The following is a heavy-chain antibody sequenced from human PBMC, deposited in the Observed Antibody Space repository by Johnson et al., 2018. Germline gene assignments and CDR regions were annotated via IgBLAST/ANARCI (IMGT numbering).Heavy chain of an antibody. V-gene: IGHV3-23*04. CDR3: VKGASAAGTRGAFEI. J-gene: IGHJ3*02. D-gene: IGHD6-13*01. Sequence: VQLVESGGGLVQPGGSLTLSCVASGFSFRTYAMNWVRQASGKGLEWVTHISAGSASTHYAGPGKGRFTISRDNSKNILFLQMNSLRAEDTAVYYCVKGASAAGTRGAFEIWGQGTMLTVSS. CDR1: GFSFRTYA. CDR2: ISAGSAST.